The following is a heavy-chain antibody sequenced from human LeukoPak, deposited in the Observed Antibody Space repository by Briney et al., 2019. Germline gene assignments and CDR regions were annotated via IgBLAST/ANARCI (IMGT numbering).Heavy chain of an antibody. CDR2: IYHSGST. J-gene: IGHJ3*02. Sequence: SETLSLTCTVSGYSISSGYYWGWIRQPPGKGPEWIGSIYHSGSTYYNPSLKSRVTISVDTSKNQFSLKLSSVTAADTAVYYCARALGGIAAATAYYDSSGYYYVDAFDIWGQGTMVTVSS. CDR1: GYSISSGYY. D-gene: IGHD3-22*01. V-gene: IGHV4-38-2*02. CDR3: ARALGGIAAATAYYDSSGYYYVDAFDI.